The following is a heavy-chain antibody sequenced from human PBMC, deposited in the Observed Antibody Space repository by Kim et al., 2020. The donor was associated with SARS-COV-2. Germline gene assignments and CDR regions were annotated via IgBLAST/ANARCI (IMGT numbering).Heavy chain of an antibody. CDR3: ARGADVLAGPNTL. V-gene: IGHV3-20*04. CDR2: ITRNGSVT. CDR1: GFSFKEYS. D-gene: IGHD3-9*01. J-gene: IGHJ4*02. Sequence: GGSLRLSCATSGFSFKEYSMTWVRQVPGKGLEWVASITRNGSVTDYADSVKGRFIISRDNAKNFLYLQMNSLRAEDTAFYYCARGADVLAGPNTLWGQG.